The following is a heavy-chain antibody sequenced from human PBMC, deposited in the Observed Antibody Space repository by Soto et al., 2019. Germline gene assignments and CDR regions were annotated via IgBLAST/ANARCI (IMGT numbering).Heavy chain of an antibody. D-gene: IGHD3-22*01. J-gene: IGHJ3*02. Sequence: GGSLRLSCAASGFTFSSYAMSWVRQAPGKGLEWVSAISGSGGSTYYADSVKGRFTISRDNSKNTLYLQMNSLRAEDTAVYYCAKGSDFDSSGSDAFDIWGQGTMVTVSS. V-gene: IGHV3-23*01. CDR1: GFTFSSYA. CDR3: AKGSDFDSSGSDAFDI. CDR2: ISGSGGST.